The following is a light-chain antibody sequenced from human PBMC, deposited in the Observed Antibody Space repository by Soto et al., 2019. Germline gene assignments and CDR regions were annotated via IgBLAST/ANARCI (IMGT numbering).Light chain of an antibody. J-gene: IGLJ2*01. CDR2: EVN. Sequence: QSALTQPASVSGSPGQSITISCTGTSSDVGDYNYVSWYQHHPGKAPKLLIYEVNNRPSGVSNRFSASKSGNTASLTISGLQAEDEADYYCSSYTSSSSVVFGGGTKLTVL. V-gene: IGLV2-14*01. CDR1: SSDVGDYNY. CDR3: SSYTSSSSVV.